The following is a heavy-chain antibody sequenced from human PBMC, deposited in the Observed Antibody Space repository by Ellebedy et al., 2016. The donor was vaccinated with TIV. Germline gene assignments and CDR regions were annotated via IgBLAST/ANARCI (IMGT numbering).Heavy chain of an antibody. CDR1: GFTFSSYW. J-gene: IGHJ4*02. D-gene: IGHD5-12*01. CDR2: INGDGTTT. Sequence: PGGSLRLSCAASGFTFSSYWMQWVRQAPGKGLVWVSGINGDGTTTTYADSVKGRFTISRDNAKNTLDLQMNSLRVEDTAVYFCARRKREGDYDYFGFDHWGQGTLVTVSS. CDR3: ARRKREGDYDYFGFDH. V-gene: IGHV3-74*03.